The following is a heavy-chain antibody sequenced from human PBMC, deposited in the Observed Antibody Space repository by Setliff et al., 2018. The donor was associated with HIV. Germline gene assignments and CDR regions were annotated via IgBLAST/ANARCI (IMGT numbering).Heavy chain of an antibody. D-gene: IGHD2-15*01. CDR1: GFVSGFTFSNYE. V-gene: IGHV3-48*03. CDR2: ISSSGNTI. J-gene: IGHJ4*02. CDR3: ARDLRSSHGSPNYFDY. Sequence: GGSLRLSCAASGFVSGFTFSNYEFNWVRQAPGKGLEWVSYISSSGNTIYYADSVKGRFTISRDNAKNSLYLEMNSLRAEETAVYYCARDLRSSHGSPNYFDYWGRGALVTVSS.